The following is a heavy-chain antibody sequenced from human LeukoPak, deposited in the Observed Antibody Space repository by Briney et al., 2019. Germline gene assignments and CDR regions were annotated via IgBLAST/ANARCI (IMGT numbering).Heavy chain of an antibody. CDR3: ASHRGYSKFDY. CDR2: VFHSGSA. J-gene: IGHJ4*02. D-gene: IGHD5-18*01. V-gene: IGHV4-39*01. Sequence: KSSETLSLTCTVSGGSISSSTYYWGWIRQPPGKGLEWIGSVFHSGSAYYNPSLPSLKSRVTISVDTSNNQFSLKVSSVTAADTAVYYCASHRGYSKFDYWGQGNLVTVSS. CDR1: GGSISSSTYY.